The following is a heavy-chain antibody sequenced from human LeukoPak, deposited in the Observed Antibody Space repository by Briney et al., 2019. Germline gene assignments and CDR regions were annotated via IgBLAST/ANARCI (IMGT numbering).Heavy chain of an antibody. CDR2: IYTSGST. Sequence: SETLSLTCTVSGASISSDISYWSWIRQPAGKGLEWIGRIYTSGSTTYSPSLKSRVTISLDTSNNQFSPKLNSVTAADTAVYYCASRYGHRADYFDNWGQGTQVTVSS. J-gene: IGHJ4*02. CDR1: GASISSDISY. CDR3: ASRYGHRADYFDN. V-gene: IGHV4-61*02. D-gene: IGHD4-17*01.